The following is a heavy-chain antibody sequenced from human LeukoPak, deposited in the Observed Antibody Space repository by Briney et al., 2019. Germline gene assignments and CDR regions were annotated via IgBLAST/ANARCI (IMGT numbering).Heavy chain of an antibody. Sequence: PSETLSLTCTVSGGSISSGDYYWSWIRQPPGKGLEWIGYIYYSGSTYYNPSLKSRVTISVDTSKNQFSLKLSSVTAADTAVYFCARKGTVSGLDYWGQGTLVTVSS. CDR1: GGSISSGDYY. D-gene: IGHD6-19*01. V-gene: IGHV4-30-4*08. J-gene: IGHJ4*02. CDR3: ARKGTVSGLDY. CDR2: IYYSGST.